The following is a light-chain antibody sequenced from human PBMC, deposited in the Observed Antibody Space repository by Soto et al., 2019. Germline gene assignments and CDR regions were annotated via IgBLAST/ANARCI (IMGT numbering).Light chain of an antibody. V-gene: IGKV3-15*01. CDR2: GAS. Sequence: EIVLTQSPATLSLSPGERATLSCRASQRITTYLAWYQQKPGQAPRLLIYGASTRATGIPARFSGSGSGTEFTLTISSLQSEDFAVYYCQQYNNWPPWTFGQGTKVDIK. CDR1: QRITTY. CDR3: QQYNNWPPWT. J-gene: IGKJ1*01.